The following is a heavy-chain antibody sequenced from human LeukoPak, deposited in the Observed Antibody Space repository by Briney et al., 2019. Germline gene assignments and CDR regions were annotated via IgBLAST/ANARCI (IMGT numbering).Heavy chain of an antibody. J-gene: IGHJ6*02. Sequence: PGGSLRLSCAASGFTFSTYSMNWVRQAPGKGLEWVSVIYSGGSTYYADSVKGRFTISRDNSKNTLYLQVNSLRAEDTAVYYCARDTGSYNGMDVWGQGTTVTVSS. CDR2: IYSGGST. CDR3: ARDTGSYNGMDV. D-gene: IGHD6-6*01. CDR1: GFTFSTYS. V-gene: IGHV3-66*01.